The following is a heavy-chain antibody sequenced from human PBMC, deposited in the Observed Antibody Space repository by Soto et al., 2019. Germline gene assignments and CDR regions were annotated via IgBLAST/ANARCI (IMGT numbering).Heavy chain of an antibody. V-gene: IGHV4-4*02. Sequence: SETLSLTCAVDCGSITSSNWWSRVRQPPGKGLEWIVEIYHSGSTNYNPSLKSRVTISVDKSKNQFSLKLSSVTAADTAVYYCARTAAAGTYLDYWGQGTLVTVS. CDR2: IYHSGST. D-gene: IGHD6-13*01. CDR3: ARTAAAGTYLDY. CDR1: CGSITSSNW. J-gene: IGHJ4*02.